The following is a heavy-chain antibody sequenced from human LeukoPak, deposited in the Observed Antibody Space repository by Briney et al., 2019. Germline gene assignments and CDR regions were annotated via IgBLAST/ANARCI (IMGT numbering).Heavy chain of an antibody. CDR2: ITPIFGKA. CDR3: ARGWLAETTVVTPYNY. CDR1: GGTFSSYD. V-gene: IGHV1-69*13. J-gene: IGHJ4*02. D-gene: IGHD4-23*01. Sequence: GASVKVSCKASGGTFSSYDISWVRQAPGQGLEWMGGITPIFGKAKYAQKFQGRVTITAVESMSTAYMELSSLRSEDTAVYYCARGWLAETTVVTPYNYWGQGTLVTVSS.